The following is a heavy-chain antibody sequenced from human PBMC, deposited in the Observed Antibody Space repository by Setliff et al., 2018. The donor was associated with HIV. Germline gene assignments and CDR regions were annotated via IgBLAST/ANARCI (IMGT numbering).Heavy chain of an antibody. D-gene: IGHD2-21*02. Sequence: SVKVSCKASGGTFSSYAISWVRQAPGQGLEWMGGIIPILGIANYAQKFQGRVTITADESTSTAYIELSSLRSEDTAVYYCARAEAGGDCSYWVQGTLVTVSS. CDR2: IIPILGIA. CDR1: GGTFSSYA. CDR3: ARAEAGGDCSY. V-gene: IGHV1-69*10. J-gene: IGHJ4*02.